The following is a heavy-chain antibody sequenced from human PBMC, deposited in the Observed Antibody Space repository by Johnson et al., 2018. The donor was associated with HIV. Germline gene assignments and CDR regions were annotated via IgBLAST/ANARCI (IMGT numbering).Heavy chain of an antibody. V-gene: IGHV3-30*03. CDR2: ISYDGSNK. D-gene: IGHD6-13*01. Sequence: QVQLVESGGGLVQPGGSLRLSCAASGFTFSSYWMSWVRQAPGKGLEWVAVISYDGSNKYYADSVKGRFTISRDNAKNSLYLQMNSLRAEDTAVYYCARGGISWFYDAFDIWGQGTMVTVPS. CDR3: ARGGISWFYDAFDI. CDR1: GFTFSSYW. J-gene: IGHJ3*02.